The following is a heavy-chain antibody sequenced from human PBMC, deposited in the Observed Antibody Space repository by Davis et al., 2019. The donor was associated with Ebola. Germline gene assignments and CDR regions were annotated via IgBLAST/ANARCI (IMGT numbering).Heavy chain of an antibody. CDR2: INSDGSST. CDR3: ARGAKDSSGYHYANDY. J-gene: IGHJ4*02. Sequence: GESLKISCAASGFTFSSYWMHWVRQAPGKGLMWVSRINSDGSSTSYADSVKGRFTISRDNAKNTLYLQMNSLRAEDTAVYYCARGAKDSSGYHYANDYWGQGTMVTVSS. CDR1: GFTFSSYW. V-gene: IGHV3-74*01. D-gene: IGHD3-22*01.